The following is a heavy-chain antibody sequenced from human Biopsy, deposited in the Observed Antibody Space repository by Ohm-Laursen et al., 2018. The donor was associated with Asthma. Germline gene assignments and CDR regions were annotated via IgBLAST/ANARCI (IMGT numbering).Heavy chain of an antibody. Sequence: SLRLSCSASGFTFSSYSMNWVRQAPGKGLEWVSYISSSSGTIYYADSVKGRFTISRDNAKNSPYLQMNSLRDEDTAVYYCARPRWGPYGYWGQGTLVTVSS. CDR3: ARPRWGPYGY. V-gene: IGHV3-48*02. D-gene: IGHD4-17*01. CDR1: GFTFSSYS. CDR2: ISSSSGTI. J-gene: IGHJ4*02.